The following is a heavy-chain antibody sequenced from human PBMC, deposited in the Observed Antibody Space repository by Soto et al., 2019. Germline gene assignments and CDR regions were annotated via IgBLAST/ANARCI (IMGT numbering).Heavy chain of an antibody. CDR1: SGSISSSNW. CDR3: ARDHIWGTNYFDY. V-gene: IGHV4-4*02. Sequence: QVQLQESGPGLVKPSGTLSLTCAVSSGSISSSNWWSWVRQPPGKGLEWIGEIYHSGSTNYNPSLKSRVTISVDKSKNQLSLKLSSVTAADPAVYYCARDHIWGTNYFDYWGQGTLVTVSS. J-gene: IGHJ4*02. D-gene: IGHD3-16*01. CDR2: IYHSGST.